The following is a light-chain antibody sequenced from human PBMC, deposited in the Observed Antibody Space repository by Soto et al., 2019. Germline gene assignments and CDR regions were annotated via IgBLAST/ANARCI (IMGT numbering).Light chain of an antibody. CDR1: QTISSW. V-gene: IGKV1-5*03. CDR2: KAS. Sequence: DIQMTQSPSTLSGSVGDRVTITCRASQTISSWLAWYQQKPGKAPKLLIYKASTLKSGVPSRFSGSGSGTEFTLTISSLQPDDFATYYCQHYNSSPTFGQGTKVEIK. J-gene: IGKJ1*01. CDR3: QHYNSSPT.